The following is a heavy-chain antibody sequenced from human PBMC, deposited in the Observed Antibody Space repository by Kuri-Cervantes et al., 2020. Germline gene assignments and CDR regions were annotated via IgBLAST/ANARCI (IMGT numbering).Heavy chain of an antibody. CDR2: ISYDGSNK. CDR3: AKECYEEYKNWFDP. CDR1: GFTFSSYA. Sequence: GESLKISCAASGFTFSSYAMHWVRQAPGKGLEWVAVISYDGSNKYYADSVKGRFTISRDNSKNTLYLQMNSLRAEDTAVYYCAKECYEEYKNWFDPWGQGTLVTVSS. J-gene: IGHJ5*02. V-gene: IGHV3-30-3*01. D-gene: IGHD5-12*01.